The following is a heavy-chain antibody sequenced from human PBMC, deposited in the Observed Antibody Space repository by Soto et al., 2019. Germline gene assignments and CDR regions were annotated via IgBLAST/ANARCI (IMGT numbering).Heavy chain of an antibody. Sequence: PGGSLRLSCAASGFTFSSYGMHWVRQAPGKGLEWVAVIWYDGSNKYYADSVKGRFTISRDNSKNTLYLQMNSLRAEDTAVYYCARDLTTVVTPGGMDVWGQGTTVTVSS. D-gene: IGHD4-17*01. CDR2: IWYDGSNK. V-gene: IGHV3-33*01. J-gene: IGHJ6*02. CDR3: ARDLTTVVTPGGMDV. CDR1: GFTFSSYG.